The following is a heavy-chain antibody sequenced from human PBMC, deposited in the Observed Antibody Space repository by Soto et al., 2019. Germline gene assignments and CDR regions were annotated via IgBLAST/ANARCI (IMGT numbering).Heavy chain of an antibody. CDR2: INAGSGNT. D-gene: IGHD3-3*02. CDR3: ARDTETLGPRANDALDI. J-gene: IGHJ3*02. CDR1: GYTLTNYY. V-gene: IGHV1-3*01. Sequence: ASVKVSCKSSGYTLTNYYVHWVRQAPGQSLEWMGWINAGSGNTKYSQNFQGRVSITRDTSASTVYMELTGLTSEDTAVYYCARDTETLGPRANDALDIWGQGTMVTVSS.